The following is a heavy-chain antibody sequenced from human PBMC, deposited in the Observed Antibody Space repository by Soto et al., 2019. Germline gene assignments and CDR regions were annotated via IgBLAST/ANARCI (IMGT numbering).Heavy chain of an antibody. CDR3: AGESEPGGNAFDI. CDR1: GGSISSSAHF. V-gene: IGHV4-31*03. CDR2: INYSGST. D-gene: IGHD1-26*01. J-gene: IGHJ3*02. Sequence: QVQLQESGPGLVKPSQTLSLTCTVSGGSISSSAHFWNWIRQHPGKGLEWIGYINYSGSTYYNPSLKSRVTISLATSKIQFSLKLSSVTAADTAGYFCAGESEPGGNAFDIWGQGTMVTVSS.